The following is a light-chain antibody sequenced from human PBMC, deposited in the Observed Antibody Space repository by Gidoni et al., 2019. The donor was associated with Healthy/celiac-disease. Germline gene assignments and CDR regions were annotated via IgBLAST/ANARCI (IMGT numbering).Light chain of an antibody. Sequence: QSVLTQPPSVSAAPGQKVTISCSGSSANIGNNYVSWYQQLPGTAPKLRIYDNNKRPSGIPDRFSGSKSGTSATLGITGLQTGDEAEYYCGTWDSSLSVYVVFGGGTKLTVL. CDR3: GTWDSSLSVYVV. V-gene: IGLV1-51*01. CDR2: DNN. CDR1: SANIGNNY. J-gene: IGLJ2*01.